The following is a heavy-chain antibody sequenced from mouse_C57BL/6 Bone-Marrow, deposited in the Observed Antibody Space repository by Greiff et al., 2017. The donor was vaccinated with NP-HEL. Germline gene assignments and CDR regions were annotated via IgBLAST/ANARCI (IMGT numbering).Heavy chain of an antibody. V-gene: IGHV1-81*01. CDR3: ARPYFDY. CDR2: IYPRSGNT. CDR1: GYTFTSYG. Sequence: QVQLKESGAELARPGVSVKLSCKASGYTFTSYGISWVKQRTGQGLEWIGEIYPRSGNTYYNEKFKGKATLTADKSSSTAYMELRSLTSEDSAVYFCARPYFDYWGQGTTLTVSS. J-gene: IGHJ2*01.